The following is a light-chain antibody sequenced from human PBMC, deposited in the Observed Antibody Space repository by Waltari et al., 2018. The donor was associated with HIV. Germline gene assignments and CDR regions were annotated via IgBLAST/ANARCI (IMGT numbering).Light chain of an antibody. J-gene: IGLJ2*01. CDR2: EDS. CDR1: ALPKKY. Sequence: SYELTQPPSVSVSPGQTARIPCSGDALPKKYAYWYQQKSGQAPVLVIYEDSKRPSGIPGRFSGSSSGTMATLTISGAQVEDEADYYCYSTDSSGNHVVFGGGTKLTVL. CDR3: YSTDSSGNHVV. V-gene: IGLV3-10*01.